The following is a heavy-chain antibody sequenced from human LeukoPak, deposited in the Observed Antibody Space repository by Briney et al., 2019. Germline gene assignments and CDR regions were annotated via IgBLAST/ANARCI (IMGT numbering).Heavy chain of an antibody. CDR1: GGSINNINW. D-gene: IGHD3-16*01. CDR2: ISLTGLT. Sequence: SGTLSLTCGVSGGSINNINWWSWVRQPPGQGLEWIGEISLTGLTHYNPSLESRVTVSLDKSKNQLSLNLTSVTAADTAVYFCSRENGAFSPFGYWGQGILVTVLS. CDR3: SRENGAFSPFGY. V-gene: IGHV4-4*02. J-gene: IGHJ4*02.